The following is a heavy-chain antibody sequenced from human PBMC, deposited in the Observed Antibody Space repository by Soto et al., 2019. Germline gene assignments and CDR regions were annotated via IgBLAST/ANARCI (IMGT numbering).Heavy chain of an antibody. J-gene: IGHJ4*02. CDR1: GGSVSSGSYY. V-gene: IGHV4-61*01. CDR2: IYYSGST. D-gene: IGHD3-22*01. CDR3: ARVGFYYDSSGYHTPFDY. Sequence: PSETLSLTCTVSGGSVSSGSYYWSWIRQPPGKGLEWIGYIYYSGSTNYNPSLKSRVTISVDTSKNQFSLKLSSVTAADTAVYYCARVGFYYDSSGYHTPFDYWGQGTLVTASS.